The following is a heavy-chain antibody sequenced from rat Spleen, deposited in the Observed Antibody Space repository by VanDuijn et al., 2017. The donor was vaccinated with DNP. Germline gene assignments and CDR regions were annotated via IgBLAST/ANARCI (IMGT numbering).Heavy chain of an antibody. J-gene: IGHJ2*01. V-gene: IGHV3-1*01. CDR1: GYSITSNY. D-gene: IGHD1-10*01. Sequence: EVQLQESGPGLVKPSQSLSLTCSVTGYSITSNYWGWIRKFPGNKMEWMGYISYSGSTSYNTSLKSRISITRDTSKNQFFLQLNSVTTEDTGTYYCARYRITTRDYFDFWGQGVMVTVSS. CDR2: ISYSGST. CDR3: ARYRITTRDYFDF.